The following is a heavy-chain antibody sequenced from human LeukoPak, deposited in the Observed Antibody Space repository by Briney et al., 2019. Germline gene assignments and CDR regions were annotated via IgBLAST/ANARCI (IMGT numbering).Heavy chain of an antibody. D-gene: IGHD5/OR15-5a*01. CDR3: ARAKGSTALFDY. CDR1: GYSISSGYY. CDR2: IYHSGST. V-gene: IGHV4-38-2*02. Sequence: PETLSLTCTVSGYSISSGYYWGWIRQPPGKGLEWIGSIYHSGSTYYNPSLKSRVTISVDTSKNQFSLKLSSVTAADTAVYYCARAKGSTALFDYWGQGTLVTVSS. J-gene: IGHJ4*02.